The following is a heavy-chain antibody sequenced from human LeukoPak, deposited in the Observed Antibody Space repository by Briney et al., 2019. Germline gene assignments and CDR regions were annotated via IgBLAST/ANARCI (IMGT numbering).Heavy chain of an antibody. CDR2: ISPGGSTT. V-gene: IGHV3-48*03. CDR3: TRGYRVSDY. CDR1: GFTFGIDE. D-gene: IGHD1-1*01. J-gene: IGHJ4*02. Sequence: GGSLRLSCAASGFTFGIDEMSWVRQAPGKGLEWVSYISPGGSTTYYADSVKGRFTISRGNAKKSLYLQMDSLRAGDTAVYYCTRGYRVSDYWGQGTLVLVSS.